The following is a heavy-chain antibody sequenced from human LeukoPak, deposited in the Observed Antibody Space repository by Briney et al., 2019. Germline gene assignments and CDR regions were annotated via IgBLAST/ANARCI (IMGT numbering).Heavy chain of an antibody. V-gene: IGHV3-15*01. CDR3: TTDGYYYDSSELGNFDY. D-gene: IGHD3-22*01. J-gene: IGHJ4*02. CDR2: IKSKTDGGTT. CDR1: GFTFSNAW. Sequence: GGSLRLSCAASGFTFSNAWMSWVRQAPGKGLEWVGRIKSKTDGGTTDYAAPVKGRFTISRDDSKNTLYLQMNSLKTEDTAVYYCTTDGYYYDSSELGNFDYWGQGTLVTVSP.